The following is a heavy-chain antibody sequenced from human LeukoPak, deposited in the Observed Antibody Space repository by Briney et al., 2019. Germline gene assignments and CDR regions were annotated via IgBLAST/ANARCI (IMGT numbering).Heavy chain of an antibody. CDR2: IYYSGST. J-gene: IGHJ4*02. V-gene: IGHV4-39*07. D-gene: IGHD5-24*01. CDR3: AREPNPFYKIFDY. CDR1: GGSISSSSYY. Sequence: SETLSLTCTVSGGSISSSSYYWGWIRQPPGKGLEWIGSIYYSGSTYYNPSLKSRVTISVDTSKNQFSLKLSSVTAADTAVYYCAREPNPFYKIFDYWGQGTLVTVSS.